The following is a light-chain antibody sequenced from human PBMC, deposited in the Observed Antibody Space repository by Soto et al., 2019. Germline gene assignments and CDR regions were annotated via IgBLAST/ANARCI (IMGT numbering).Light chain of an antibody. J-gene: IGKJ1*01. V-gene: IGKV2-30*01. CDR2: KVS. CDR1: QSLVSTDGNTY. Sequence: DVVMAQSPLSLPVTLGQPASISCRPSQSLVSTDGNTYLNWFHQRPGQSPRRLIYKVSNRDSGVPDRFSGSGSGTDFTLTISRLEPEDFAVYYCQQYGSSRTFGQGTKVDIK. CDR3: QQYGSSRT.